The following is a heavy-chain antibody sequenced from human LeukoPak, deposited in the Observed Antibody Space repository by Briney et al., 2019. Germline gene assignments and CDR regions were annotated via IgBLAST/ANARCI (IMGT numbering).Heavy chain of an antibody. Sequence: SETLSLTCAVYGGSFSGYSWSWIRQPPGKGLEWIGEINHSGSTNYNPSLKSRVTVSVDTSKNQFSLKLSSVTAADTALYYCATSAAMDVWGQGTTVTVSS. CDR1: GGSFSGYS. J-gene: IGHJ6*02. D-gene: IGHD6-13*01. CDR2: INHSGST. V-gene: IGHV4-34*01. CDR3: ATSAAMDV.